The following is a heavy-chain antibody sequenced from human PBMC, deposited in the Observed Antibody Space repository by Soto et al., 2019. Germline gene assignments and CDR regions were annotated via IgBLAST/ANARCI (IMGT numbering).Heavy chain of an antibody. CDR3: ARGYCGSTRCYAGALDI. CDR1: GFTFSNYW. V-gene: IGHV3-7*05. Sequence: GSLRLSCAASGFTFSNYWMSWVRQAPGKGLEWVANIKQEGSEKNYVDSVKGRFTISRDNAKNSLYMQMNSLRAEDTAVYYCARGYCGSTRCYAGALDIWGQGTMVTVSS. D-gene: IGHD2-2*01. J-gene: IGHJ3*02. CDR2: IKQEGSEK.